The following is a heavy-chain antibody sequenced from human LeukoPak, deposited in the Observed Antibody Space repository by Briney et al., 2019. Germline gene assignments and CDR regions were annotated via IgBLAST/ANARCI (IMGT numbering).Heavy chain of an antibody. CDR2: ISSSSTYI. D-gene: IGHD4-17*01. J-gene: IGHJ4*02. CDR3: AKGNFGDYGADY. CDR1: GFTFSSCS. Sequence: GGSLRLSRAASGFTFSSCSMNWVRQAPGKGLEWVSSISSSSTYIYYADSLKGRFTISRDNAKNSLYLQMNSLRVEDTAVYYCAKGNFGDYGADYWGQGTLVTVSS. V-gene: IGHV3-21*01.